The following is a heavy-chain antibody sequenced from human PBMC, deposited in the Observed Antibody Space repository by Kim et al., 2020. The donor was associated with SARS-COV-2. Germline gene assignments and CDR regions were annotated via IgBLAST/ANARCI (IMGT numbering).Heavy chain of an antibody. D-gene: IGHD2-15*01. Sequence: GGSLRLSCAASGFTFSSYCMHWVRQAPGKGLVWVAVIWYDGSNKYYADSVKGRFTISRDNSKNTLYLQMNSLGAEDTAVYYCASEGYCSGGSWPTGLDYWGERTLVTVSS. CDR1: GFTFSSYC. V-gene: IGHV3-33*01. CDR3: ASEGYCSGGSWPTGLDY. CDR2: IWYDGSNK. J-gene: IGHJ4*02.